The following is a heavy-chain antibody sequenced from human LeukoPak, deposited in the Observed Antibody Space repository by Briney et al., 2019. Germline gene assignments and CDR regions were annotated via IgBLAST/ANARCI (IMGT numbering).Heavy chain of an antibody. Sequence: SETLSLTCTVSGGSISSYYSSWIPQPPGKGLEWIGYIYYSGSNNYNPSVKNRVTISVDTSKNQFSLKLSSVTAADTAVYYCARERAPYCSGGSCLWHWGQGSLVTVSS. J-gene: IGHJ1*01. V-gene: IGHV4-59*01. D-gene: IGHD2-15*01. CDR1: GGSISSYY. CDR3: ARERAPYCSGGSCLWH. CDR2: IYYSGSN.